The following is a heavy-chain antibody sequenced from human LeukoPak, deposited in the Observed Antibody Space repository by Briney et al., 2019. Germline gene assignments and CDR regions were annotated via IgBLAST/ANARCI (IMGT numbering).Heavy chain of an antibody. J-gene: IGHJ4*02. D-gene: IGHD1-26*01. CDR3: ARDRGGSYFY. V-gene: IGHV1-46*01. CDR2: INPSGGST. CDR1: GYTFTSYY. Sequence: GASVKVSCKASGYTFTSYYMHWVRHTPGQGLEWMGKINPSGGSTSYAQKFQGRVTMTRDTSTSTVYMELSSLRSEDAAVYYCARDRGGSYFYWGQGTLATVSS.